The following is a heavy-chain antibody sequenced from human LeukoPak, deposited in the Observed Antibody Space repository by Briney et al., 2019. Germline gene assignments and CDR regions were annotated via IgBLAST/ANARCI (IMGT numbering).Heavy chain of an antibody. V-gene: IGHV3-9*01. CDR2: ISWNSATI. CDR3: AKIYGSGSYHDFDY. J-gene: IGHJ4*02. CDR1: GFTFDDYG. Sequence: GGSLRLSCAASGFTFDDYGMHWVRQAPGKALEWVAVISWNSATIGYADSVRGRFTVSRDNAENSLYLEMNSLRAEDTAVYYCAKIYGSGSYHDFDYWGQGTLVTVSS. D-gene: IGHD3-10*01.